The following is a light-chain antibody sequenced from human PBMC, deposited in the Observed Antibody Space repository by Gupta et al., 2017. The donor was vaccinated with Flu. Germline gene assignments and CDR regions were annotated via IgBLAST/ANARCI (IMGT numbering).Light chain of an antibody. CDR3: QQRLETPST. J-gene: IGKJ2*02. CDR2: AAS. CDR1: QTLSYY. Sequence: EILLTQSPAILSFSPGDSATISCRASQTLSYYLDWYQQKPGQAPKLLIYAASNRPTGVPARFSGSGSGTDFTLTISSLEPEDVAVYYCQQRLETPSTFGQGTKVEIK. V-gene: IGKV3-11*01.